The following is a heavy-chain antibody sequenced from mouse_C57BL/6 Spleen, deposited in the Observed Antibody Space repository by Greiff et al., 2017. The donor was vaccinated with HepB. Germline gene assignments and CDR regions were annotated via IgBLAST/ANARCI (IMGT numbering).Heavy chain of an antibody. D-gene: IGHD2-2*01. CDR3: ARWLRPLYAMDY. V-gene: IGHV5-6*01. CDR1: GFTFSSYG. Sequence: EVKLVESGGDLVKPGGSLKLSCAASGFTFSSYGMSWVRQTPDKRLEWVATISSGGSYTYYPDSVKGRFTISRDNAKNTLYLQMSSLKSEDTAMYYCARWLRPLYAMDYWGQGTSVTVSS. CDR2: ISSGGSYT. J-gene: IGHJ4*01.